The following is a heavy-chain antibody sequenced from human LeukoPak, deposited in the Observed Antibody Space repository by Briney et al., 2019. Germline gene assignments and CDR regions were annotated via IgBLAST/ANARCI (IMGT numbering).Heavy chain of an antibody. D-gene: IGHD4-11*01. CDR2: IHEDGSDT. J-gene: IGHJ3*02. Sequence: GGSLRLSCAASGFTFSSHWMNWVRQAPGKGLEWVANIHEDGSDTYYVDSVKGRFTVSRDNAKNSLYLQMNSLRAEATAGYYCARMLRLHTPRAFDIWGQGTMVTVSS. V-gene: IGHV3-7*05. CDR1: GFTFSSHW. CDR3: ARMLRLHTPRAFDI.